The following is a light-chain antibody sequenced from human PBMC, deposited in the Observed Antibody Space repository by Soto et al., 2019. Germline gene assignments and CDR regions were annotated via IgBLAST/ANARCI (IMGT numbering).Light chain of an antibody. Sequence: DIQMTQSPSTLSASVGDRVTITCRASERVSRWLAWYQQKPGRTPQLLIYQASTLETGVPSRFSGSGSGTEFTLTISSLQPDDFATYYCQQYKAYSQAFGQGTKVEIK. V-gene: IGKV1-5*03. J-gene: IGKJ1*01. CDR1: ERVSRW. CDR3: QQYKAYSQA. CDR2: QAS.